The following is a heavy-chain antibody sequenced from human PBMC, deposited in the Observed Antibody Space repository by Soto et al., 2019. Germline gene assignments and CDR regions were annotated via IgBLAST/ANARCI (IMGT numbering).Heavy chain of an antibody. J-gene: IGHJ4*02. Sequence: ASVKVSCKASGYTFTSYGISWVRQAPGQGLEWMGWISAYNGNTNNAQKLPGSVTMTTDTYTSTAYMQLRSLRYAYAAWYYCARVGDSNWGYIANFDYWGQGTLVTVSS. CDR3: ARVGDSNWGYIANFDY. CDR2: ISAYNGNT. V-gene: IGHV1-18*01. CDR1: GYTFTSYG. D-gene: IGHD7-27*01.